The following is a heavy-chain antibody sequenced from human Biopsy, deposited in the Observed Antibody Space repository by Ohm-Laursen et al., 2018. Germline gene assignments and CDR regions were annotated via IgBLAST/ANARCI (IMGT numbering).Heavy chain of an antibody. CDR2: IDSSAAST. J-gene: IGHJ4*02. CDR3: ASDRNGDPSAFDY. CDR1: GFTFKNYA. V-gene: IGHV3-23*01. Sequence: SLRLSCAASGFTFKNYAMNWVRQAPGKGLAWVSSIDSSAASTFYADSVKGRFTISRDNSKNTLFLQMNSLRAADTAIYYCASDRNGDPSAFDYWGQGTPVTVSS. D-gene: IGHD4-17*01.